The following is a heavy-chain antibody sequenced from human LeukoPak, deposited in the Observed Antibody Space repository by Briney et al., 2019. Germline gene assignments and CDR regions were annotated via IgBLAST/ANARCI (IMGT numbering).Heavy chain of an antibody. CDR1: GFTFSTNA. J-gene: IGHJ4*02. V-gene: IGHV3-21*01. Sequence: GGSLRLSCLTSGFTFSTNAMNWVRQAPGKGLEWVSSFGTRSTSIYYARSVTGRFIISRDNAKNSLYLQMNSLRAEDTAVYYCARENDQGFDYWGQGTLVTVSS. D-gene: IGHD3-16*01. CDR2: FGTRSTSI. CDR3: ARENDQGFDY.